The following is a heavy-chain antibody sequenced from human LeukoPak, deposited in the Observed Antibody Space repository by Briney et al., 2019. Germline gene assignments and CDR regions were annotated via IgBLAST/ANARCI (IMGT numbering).Heavy chain of an antibody. D-gene: IGHD2/OR15-2a*01. V-gene: IGHV3-23*01. CDR2: ISGSGGST. J-gene: IGHJ4*02. CDR1: GFTFSNYA. Sequence: GGSLRLSCAASGFTFSNYAMSWVRQAPGKRLEWVSAISGSGGSTYYAECVKGRFTISRDNSKNTLYLQMNSLRAEDTAVYYCAKDPLVNSQEYFDYWGQGTLVTVSS. CDR3: AKDPLVNSQEYFDY.